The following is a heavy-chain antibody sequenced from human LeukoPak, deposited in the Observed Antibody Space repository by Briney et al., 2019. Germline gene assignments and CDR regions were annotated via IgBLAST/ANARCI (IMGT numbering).Heavy chain of an antibody. D-gene: IGHD6-13*01. CDR3: ARGSSSWFWYFDH. V-gene: IGHV3-7*03. CDR1: GFTFSSYW. CDR2: IKQDGSEK. J-gene: IGHJ4*02. Sequence: GGTLRLSCAASGFTFSSYWMSWVRQAPGKGLEGVANIKQDGSEKYYVDSVKGRFTISRDNAKNSLYLQMNSLRAEDTAVYYCARGSSSWFWYFDHWGQGTLVTVSS.